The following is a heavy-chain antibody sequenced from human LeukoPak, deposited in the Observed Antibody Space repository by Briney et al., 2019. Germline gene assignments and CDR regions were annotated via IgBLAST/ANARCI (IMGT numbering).Heavy chain of an antibody. CDR3: ARDGPGYCSPTSCLDNWFDP. V-gene: IGHV1-2*06. Sequence: GASVKVSCKASGYTFTDNYIHWVRQAPGQGLEWMGRINPKTGGTNYAQKFQGRVTMTTDTSISTAYMDLSSLRSDDTAVYICARDGPGYCSPTSCLDNWFDPWGQGALVTVSS. D-gene: IGHD2-2*01. CDR1: GYTFTDNY. J-gene: IGHJ5*02. CDR2: INPKTGGT.